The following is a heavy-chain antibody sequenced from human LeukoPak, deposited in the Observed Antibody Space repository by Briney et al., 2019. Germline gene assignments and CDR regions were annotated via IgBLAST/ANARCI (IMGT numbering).Heavy chain of an antibody. D-gene: IGHD6-13*01. Sequence: ASVKVSCKASGYTFTSYGISWVRQAPGQGLEWMGWFSAYNGNTNYAQKLQGRVTMTTDTSTSTAYMELRSLRSDDTAVYYCARDKSTTARSSSSVDYWGQGTLVTVSS. V-gene: IGHV1-18*01. CDR3: ARDKSTTARSSSSVDY. CDR2: FSAYNGNT. CDR1: GYTFTSYG. J-gene: IGHJ4*02.